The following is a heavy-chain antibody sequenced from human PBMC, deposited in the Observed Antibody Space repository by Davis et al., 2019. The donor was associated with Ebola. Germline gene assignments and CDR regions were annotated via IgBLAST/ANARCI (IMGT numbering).Heavy chain of an antibody. J-gene: IGHJ4*02. CDR1: SGSMSSGDYY. CDR3: ARLGYCISTSCYAGLDY. V-gene: IGHV4-61*08. D-gene: IGHD2-2*01. CDR2: IYYSGST. Sequence: SETLSLTCTVSSGSMSSGDYYWSWIRQPPGKGLEWIGYIYYSGSTNYNPSLKSRVTISVDTSKNQFSLKLSSVTAADTAVYYCARLGYCISTSCYAGLDYWGQGTLVTVSS.